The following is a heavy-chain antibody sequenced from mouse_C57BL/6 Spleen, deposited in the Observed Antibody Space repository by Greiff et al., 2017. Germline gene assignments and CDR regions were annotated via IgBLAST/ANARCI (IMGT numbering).Heavy chain of an antibody. D-gene: IGHD4-1*01. V-gene: IGHV5-4*01. CDR3: ARDVGSDGGFAY. CDR2: ISDGGSYT. Sequence: EVKVVESGGGLVKPGGSLKLSCAASGFTFSSYAMSWVRQTPEKRLEWVATISDGGSYTYYPDNVKGRFTISRDNAKNNLYLQMSHLKSEDTAMYYCARDVGSDGGFAYWGQGTLVTVSA. J-gene: IGHJ3*01. CDR1: GFTFSSYA.